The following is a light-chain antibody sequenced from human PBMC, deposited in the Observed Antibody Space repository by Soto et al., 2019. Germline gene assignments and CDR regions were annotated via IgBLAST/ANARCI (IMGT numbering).Light chain of an antibody. Sequence: DIQMTQSPSSLSASVGDRVTITCRASQTISIYLNWYQQKPGKAPKLLIYAASSLQSGVPSRFSGSGSGTDFTLTISSLQHEDLATYYCQQSDTMPLTFGGGT. CDR2: AAS. CDR1: QTISIY. CDR3: QQSDTMPLT. V-gene: IGKV1-39*01. J-gene: IGKJ4*01.